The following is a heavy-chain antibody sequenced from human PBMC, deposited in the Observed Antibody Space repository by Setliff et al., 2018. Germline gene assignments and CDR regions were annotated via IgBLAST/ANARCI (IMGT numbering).Heavy chain of an antibody. Sequence: PSETLSLTCTVSGGSISSSSYYWGWIRQPPGKGLERIGSIYYSGSTYYNPSLKSRVTISVDTSKNQFSLKLSSVTAADTAVYYCARLYSGWCNYWGQGTLVTVSS. D-gene: IGHD6-19*01. CDR3: ARLYSGWCNY. CDR2: IYYSGST. CDR1: GGSISSSSYY. V-gene: IGHV4-39*01. J-gene: IGHJ4*02.